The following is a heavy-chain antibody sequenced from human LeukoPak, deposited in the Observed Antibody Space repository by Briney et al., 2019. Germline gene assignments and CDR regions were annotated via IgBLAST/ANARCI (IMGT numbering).Heavy chain of an antibody. CDR2: IWYDGSNK. CDR3: ARDPYDSSGYYRGDAFDI. V-gene: IGHV3-33*01. J-gene: IGHJ3*02. D-gene: IGHD3-22*01. CDR1: GFTFSSYG. Sequence: PGGSLRLSCAASGFTFSSYGMHWVRQAPGKGLEWVAVIWYDGSNKYYADSVKGRFTISRDNSKNTLYLQMNSLRAEDTAVYYCARDPYDSSGYYRGDAFDIWGQGTMVTVSS.